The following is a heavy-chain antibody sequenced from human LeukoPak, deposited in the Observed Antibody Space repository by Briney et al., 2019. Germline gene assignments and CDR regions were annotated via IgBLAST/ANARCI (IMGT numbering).Heavy chain of an antibody. CDR3: ARLRVQPVNYYYYMDV. Sequence: TFSSYAMSWVRQAPGKGLEWIGSVYYSGSTYYNPSLKSRVTISVDTSKNHFSLKLSSVTAADTAVYYCARLRVQPVNYYYYMDVWGKGTTVTISS. CDR1: TFSSYA. V-gene: IGHV4-39*02. J-gene: IGHJ6*03. D-gene: IGHD5-18*01. CDR2: VYYSGST.